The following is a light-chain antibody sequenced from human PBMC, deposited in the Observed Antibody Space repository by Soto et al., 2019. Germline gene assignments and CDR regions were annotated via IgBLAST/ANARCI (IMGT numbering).Light chain of an antibody. CDR2: AAS. V-gene: IGKV1-8*01. Sequence: AIRMTQSPSSLSASTGDRVTITCRASQGISSYLAWYQQKPGKAPKLLIYAASTLQSGVPSRFSASGSGTEFTLTITDMQPDDFATYYCQQYYRYPWMFGQGTKVEIK. CDR1: QGISSY. J-gene: IGKJ1*01. CDR3: QQYYRYPWM.